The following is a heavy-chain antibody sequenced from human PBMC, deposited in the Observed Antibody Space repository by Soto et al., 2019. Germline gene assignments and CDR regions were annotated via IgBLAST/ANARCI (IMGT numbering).Heavy chain of an antibody. J-gene: IGHJ4*02. CDR1: GYTFTGYY. V-gene: IGHV1-2*02. Sequence: ASVKVSCKASGYTFTGYYMHWVRQAPGQGLEWMGWINPNSGGTNYAQKFQGRVTMTRDTSISTAYMELSRLRSDDTAVYYCARDLDLYSSSSGTFDYWGQGXLVTVSS. D-gene: IGHD6-6*01. CDR3: ARDLDLYSSSSGTFDY. CDR2: INPNSGGT.